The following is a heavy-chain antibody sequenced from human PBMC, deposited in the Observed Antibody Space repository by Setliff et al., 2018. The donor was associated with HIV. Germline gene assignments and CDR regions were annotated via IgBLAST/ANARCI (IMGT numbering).Heavy chain of an antibody. CDR3: ARFCSGGSFPDY. V-gene: IGHV4-59*11. CDR2: ISYSGSP. CDR1: GGSITSHY. J-gene: IGHJ4*02. D-gene: IGHD2-15*01. Sequence: PSETLSLTCSVSGGSITSHYWTWIRQPPGKGLEWIGVISYSGSPHYNPSLKSRVTIGMDTSKNQVSLTLSSVTAVDTAVYYCARFCSGGSFPDYWGQGTLVTVSS.